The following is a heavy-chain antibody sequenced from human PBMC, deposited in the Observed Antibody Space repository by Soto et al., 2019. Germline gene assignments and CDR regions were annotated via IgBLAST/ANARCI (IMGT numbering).Heavy chain of an antibody. CDR1: GGTFGSYA. J-gene: IGHJ6*02. CDR3: ARVGTVTFYYYYGMDV. Sequence: SVKVSCKASGGTFGSYAISWVRQAPGQGLEWMGGIIPIFGTANYAQKFQGRVTITADESTSTAYMELSSLRSEDTAVYYCARVGTVTFYYYYGMDVWGQGTTVTVSS. D-gene: IGHD4-17*01. CDR2: IIPIFGTA. V-gene: IGHV1-69*13.